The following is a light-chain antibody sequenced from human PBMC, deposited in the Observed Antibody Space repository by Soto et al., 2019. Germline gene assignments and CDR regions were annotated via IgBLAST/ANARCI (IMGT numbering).Light chain of an antibody. V-gene: IGKV3-15*01. CDR1: QSVSSN. J-gene: IGKJ4*01. CDR3: QQYNNWPLT. CDR2: GAS. Sequence: EIVMTQSPATLSVSPGERATLSCRASQSVSSNLAWYQQKPGQAPRLLIYGASTRATGIPARFSGSGFGTEFTLTISSLQSEDFAVYYCQQYNNWPLTFGGRTKVEIK.